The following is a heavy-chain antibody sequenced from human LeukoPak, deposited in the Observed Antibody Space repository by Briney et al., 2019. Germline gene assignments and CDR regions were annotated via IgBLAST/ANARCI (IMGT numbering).Heavy chain of an antibody. D-gene: IGHD3-10*01. CDR1: GYSFINYW. CDR2: INPGDSDT. Sequence: GESLKISCKGSGYSFINYWIGWVRQMPGKGLELMGIINPGDSDTRYSPSFQGQVTISADKSISTAYLQWSSLKASDTAMYYCARHRYGSGSYYGLFSDYWGQGTLVTVSS. J-gene: IGHJ4*02. CDR3: ARHRYGSGSYYGLFSDY. V-gene: IGHV5-51*01.